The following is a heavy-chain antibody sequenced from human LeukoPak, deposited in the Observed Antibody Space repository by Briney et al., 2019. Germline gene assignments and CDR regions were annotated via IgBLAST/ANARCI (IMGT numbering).Heavy chain of an antibody. Sequence: GGSLRLSCAASGFTYNKYAMSWVRQAPGKGLEWVSAITGDGGHTYYADSVKGRFTISRDNSKNTLYLQMYSLRAEDTAIYYCAKEETSYGYRGFDYWGQGALVTVSS. D-gene: IGHD5-18*01. CDR2: ITGDGGHT. CDR1: GFTYNKYA. CDR3: AKEETSYGYRGFDY. J-gene: IGHJ4*02. V-gene: IGHV3-23*01.